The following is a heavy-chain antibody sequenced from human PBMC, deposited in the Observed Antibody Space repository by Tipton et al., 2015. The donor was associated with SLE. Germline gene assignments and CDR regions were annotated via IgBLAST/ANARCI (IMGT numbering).Heavy chain of an antibody. V-gene: IGHV4-39*01. CDR1: GGSISGHY. D-gene: IGHD4-17*01. Sequence: TLSLTCTLSGGSISGHYWSWIRQPPDKELEWIGSVYYSGSTHYNPSLKSRRSIYLDRPQNQFSLRLTYLTAADTAVYYCSRQPDYVYWGQGTLVTVSS. CDR3: SRQPDYVY. J-gene: IGHJ4*02. CDR2: VYYSGST.